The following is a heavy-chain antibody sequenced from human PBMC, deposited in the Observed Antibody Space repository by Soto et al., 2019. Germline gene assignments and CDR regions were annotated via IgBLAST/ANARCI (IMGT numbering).Heavy chain of an antibody. CDR3: ATNSDTYLKWLDP. CDR1: GASIKSYY. V-gene: IGHV4-4*07. Sequence: QVQLQESGPGLVKPSETLSLTCTVSGASIKSYYWSWIRQPVGKGLEWIGRVFASGTTNYKPSLRNRTTTSVNTSRNQFSVEMRSMTAADTAMYYWATNSDTYLKWLDPWAQGILVTVSS. D-gene: IGHD5-18*01. CDR2: VFASGTT. J-gene: IGHJ5*02.